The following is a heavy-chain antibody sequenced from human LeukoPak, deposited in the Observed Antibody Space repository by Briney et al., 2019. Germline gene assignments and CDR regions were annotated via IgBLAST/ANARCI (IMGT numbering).Heavy chain of an antibody. CDR3: GHIPDYVWGSYRFDWFDP. J-gene: IGHJ5*02. CDR1: GFSLNTSAVG. CDR2: IYWNDDK. V-gene: IGHV2-5*01. Sequence: SGPTLVNPTQTLTLTCTFSGFSLNTSAVGVGWIRQPPGKALEWLAVIYWNDDKRYSPSLKSRLTITKDTSKNQVILTMTNMDPVDTATYYCGHIPDYVWGSYRFDWFDPWGHGTLVTVSS. D-gene: IGHD3-16*02.